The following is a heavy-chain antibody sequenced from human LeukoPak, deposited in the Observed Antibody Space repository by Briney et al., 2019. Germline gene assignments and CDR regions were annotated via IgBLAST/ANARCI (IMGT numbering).Heavy chain of an antibody. Sequence: ASVKVSCKASGYTFTGYYMLWVRQAPGQGLEWMGRINPNSGGTNYAQKFQRRVTMTRDTPISTAYMALSRLRSDDTAVYYCARGGHDFWSGSNYYFDYWGQGTLVTVSS. CDR1: GYTFTGYY. J-gene: IGHJ4*02. CDR2: INPNSGGT. CDR3: ARGGHDFWSGSNYYFDY. V-gene: IGHV1-2*06. D-gene: IGHD3-3*01.